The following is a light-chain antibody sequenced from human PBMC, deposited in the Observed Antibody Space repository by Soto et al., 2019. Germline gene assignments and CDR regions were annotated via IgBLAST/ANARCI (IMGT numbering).Light chain of an antibody. CDR2: GAS. CDR3: QQYGGSPQT. CDR1: QNISRS. J-gene: IGKJ1*01. V-gene: IGKV3-20*01. Sequence: ENLLTQSPGTLSVSPGERATLSCRASQNISRSLAWYQQKPGQAPRLLIYGASSRATGIPDRFSGSGSGTDFTLTISRLEPEDFAVYYCQQYGGSPQTFGQGTKVDIK.